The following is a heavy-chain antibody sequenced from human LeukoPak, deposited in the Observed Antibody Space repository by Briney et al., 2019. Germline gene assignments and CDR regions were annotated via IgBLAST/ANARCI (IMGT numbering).Heavy chain of an antibody. CDR3: ARAPRRFLEWFLYRRFPLLGNWFDP. CDR1: GYTFTSYD. D-gene: IGHD3-3*01. Sequence: ASVKVSCKASGYTFTSYDINWVRQATGQGLEWMGWMNPNSGNTGYAQKFQGRVTMTRNTSISTAYMELSSLRSEDTAVYYCARAPRRFLEWFLYRRFPLLGNWFDPWGQEPWSPSPQ. CDR2: MNPNSGNT. V-gene: IGHV1-8*01. J-gene: IGHJ5*02.